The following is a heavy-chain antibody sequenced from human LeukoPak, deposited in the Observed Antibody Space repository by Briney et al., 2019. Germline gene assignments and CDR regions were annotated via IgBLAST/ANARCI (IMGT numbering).Heavy chain of an antibody. CDR2: IYPGDSDT. CDR3: ARSPRCSGGSCPIDY. J-gene: IGHJ4*02. CDR1: GYSFTSYW. V-gene: IGHV5-51*01. Sequence: GVSLKISCQGSGYSFTSYWIGWVRQMPGKGLEWTGIIYPGDSDTRYSPSFQGQVTISADKSISTAYLQWSSLKASDTAMYYCARSPRCSGGSCPIDYWGQGTLVTVSS. D-gene: IGHD2-15*01.